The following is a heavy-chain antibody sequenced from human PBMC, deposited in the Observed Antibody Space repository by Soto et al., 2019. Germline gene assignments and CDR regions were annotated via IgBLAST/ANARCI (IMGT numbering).Heavy chain of an antibody. D-gene: IGHD2-2*01. CDR3: ARDLMDWAMPTYYFDY. CDR1: GFTFSSYG. V-gene: IGHV3-33*01. J-gene: IGHJ4*02. CDR2: IWYDGSNK. Sequence: GGSLRLSCAASGFTFSSYGMHWVRQAPGKGLEWVAVIWYDGSNKYYADSVKGRFTISRDNSKNTLYLQMNSLRAEDTAVYYCARDLMDWAMPTYYFDYWGQGTLVTVSS.